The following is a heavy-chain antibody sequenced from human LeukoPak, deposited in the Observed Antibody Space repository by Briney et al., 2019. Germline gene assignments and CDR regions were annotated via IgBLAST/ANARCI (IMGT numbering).Heavy chain of an antibody. CDR3: ARERYYDSTGFFHFDQ. D-gene: IGHD3-22*01. CDR1: VHSASRNSAA. CDR2: TYYRSKWYN. J-gene: IGHJ4*02. V-gene: IGHV6-1*01. Sequence: SHTLSLTCAISVHSASRNSAAWDWIRQSPSRGLEWLGRTYYRSKWYNDYAPSVKSRITINQDTSKSQFSLQLNSVTPEDTAVYYCARERYYDSTGFFHFDQWGQGTLVTVSS.